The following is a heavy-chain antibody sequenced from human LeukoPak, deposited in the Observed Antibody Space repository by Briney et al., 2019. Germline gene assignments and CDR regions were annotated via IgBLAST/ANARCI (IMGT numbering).Heavy chain of an antibody. CDR3: ARRGGYDYNWFDP. Sequence: PSETLSLTCAVYGESFTDYFWTWIRQTPGKGPEWIGQINHSGDTNYNPSLKSRITMAVDTSKNQFSLRLSSVTAADTAVYYCARRGGYDYNWFDPWGQGTLVTVSS. V-gene: IGHV4-34*10. CDR2: INHSGDT. J-gene: IGHJ5*02. D-gene: IGHD5-12*01. CDR1: GESFTDYF.